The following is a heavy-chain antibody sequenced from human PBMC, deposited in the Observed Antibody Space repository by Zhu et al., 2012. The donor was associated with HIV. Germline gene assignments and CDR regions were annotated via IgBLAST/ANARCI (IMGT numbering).Heavy chain of an antibody. Sequence: EVQLVESGGGLVQPGGSLRLSCAASGFTFSSYWMSWVRQAPGKGLEWVANIKQDGSEKYYVDSVKGRFTISRDNAKNSLYLQMNSLRAEDTAVYYCARVDSSSWYESWFDPWGQGPWSPSPQ. CDR1: GFTFSSYW. D-gene: IGHD6-13*01. V-gene: IGHV3-7*01. CDR3: ARVDSSSWYESWFDP. CDR2: IKQDGSEK. J-gene: IGHJ5*02.